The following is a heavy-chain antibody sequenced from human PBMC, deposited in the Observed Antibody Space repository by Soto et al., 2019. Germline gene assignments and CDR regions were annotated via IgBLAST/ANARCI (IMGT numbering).Heavy chain of an antibody. CDR1: GGTFSTYS. Sequence: QVQVVQSGAEVKQPGSSVKVSCKVSGGTFSTYSISWVRQAPGQGLEWVGGIIPIFGAAKHAQKFQGRVTITADDSTSTVYMELSGLRSEDTAVYFWARDGDRVTARHWGQGTLVTVSS. J-gene: IGHJ4*02. CDR3: ARDGDRVTARH. V-gene: IGHV1-69*01. D-gene: IGHD7-27*01. CDR2: IIPIFGAA.